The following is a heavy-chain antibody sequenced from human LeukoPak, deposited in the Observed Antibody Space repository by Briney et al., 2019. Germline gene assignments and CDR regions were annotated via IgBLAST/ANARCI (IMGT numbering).Heavy chain of an antibody. CDR1: GFTFSSYA. CDR2: ISYDGSNK. Sequence: GRSLRLSCAASGFTFSSYAMHWVRQAPGKGLEWVAVISYDGSNKYYADSVKGRFTISRDNSKNTLYLQMNSLRAEDTAVYYCVKDEPGSSWYRWGQGTLVTVSS. V-gene: IGHV3-30*04. D-gene: IGHD6-13*01. CDR3: VKDEPGSSWYR. J-gene: IGHJ4*02.